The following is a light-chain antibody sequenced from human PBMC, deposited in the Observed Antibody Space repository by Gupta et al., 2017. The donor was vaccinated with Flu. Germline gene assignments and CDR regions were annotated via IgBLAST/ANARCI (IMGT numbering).Light chain of an antibody. Sequence: QSITISCTGTSRDIGGYNYVSWHQQQPANAPILMIYEVSKRPAGVSSCFSASKSATTAYLTIAVLQADDEAYYYCTSDTSTSRIFGGGTTLTVV. V-gene: IGLV2-14*01. CDR2: EVS. CDR3: TSDTSTSRI. J-gene: IGLJ2*01. CDR1: SRDIGGYNY.